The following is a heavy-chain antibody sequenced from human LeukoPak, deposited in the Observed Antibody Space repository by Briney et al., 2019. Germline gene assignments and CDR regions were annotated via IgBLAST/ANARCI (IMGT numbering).Heavy chain of an antibody. CDR1: GFTFSSYA. J-gene: IGHJ4*02. CDR3: AKSRKYGSGSYYSTFDY. Sequence: GGSLRLSCAASGFTFSSYAMSWVRQAPGKGLEWVSAISGSGGSTYYADSVKGRFTISRDNSKNTLYLQMNSLRAEDTAVYYCAKSRKYGSGSYYSTFDYWGQGTLVTVSS. D-gene: IGHD3-10*01. V-gene: IGHV3-23*01. CDR2: ISGSGGST.